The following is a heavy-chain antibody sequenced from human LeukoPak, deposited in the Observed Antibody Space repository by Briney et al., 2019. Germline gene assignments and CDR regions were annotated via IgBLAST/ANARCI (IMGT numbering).Heavy chain of an antibody. Sequence: ASVKVSCKASGYTFTSYDINWVRQATGQGLEWMGWMNPNSGNTGYAQNFQGRVTMTRNTSISTAYMELSSLRSEDTAVYCCARVLIGRHDSSGYCLGYWGQGTVVTVSS. CDR2: MNPNSGNT. V-gene: IGHV1-8*01. CDR3: ARVLIGRHDSSGYCLGY. D-gene: IGHD3-22*01. CDR1: GYTFTSYD. J-gene: IGHJ4*02.